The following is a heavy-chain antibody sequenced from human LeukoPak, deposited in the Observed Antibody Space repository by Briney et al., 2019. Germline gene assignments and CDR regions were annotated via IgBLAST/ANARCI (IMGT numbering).Heavy chain of an antibody. J-gene: IGHJ5*02. CDR3: ARGHYYGSGSYQGNWFDP. CDR1: GGTFSSYA. D-gene: IGHD3-10*01. CDR2: IIPIFGTA. Sequence: GASVKVSCKASGGTFSSYAISWVRQAPGQGLEWMGGIIPIFGTANYAQKFQGRVTITADESTSTAYMELSSLRSEDTAVYYCARGHYYGSGSYQGNWFDPWGQGTLVTVSS. V-gene: IGHV1-69*13.